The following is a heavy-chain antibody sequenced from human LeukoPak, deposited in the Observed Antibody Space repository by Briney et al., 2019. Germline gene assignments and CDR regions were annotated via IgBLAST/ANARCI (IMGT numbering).Heavy chain of an antibody. Sequence: PSENLSLTCTVSGGSISSGDYYWSWIRQPPGKGLEWIGYIYYSGSTYYNPSLKSRVTISVDTSKNQFSLKLSSVTAADTAVYYCARGYGSGLYYFDSWGQGTLVTVSS. V-gene: IGHV4-30-4*01. CDR1: GGSISSGDYY. D-gene: IGHD2-15*01. CDR3: ARGYGSGLYYFDS. CDR2: IYYSGST. J-gene: IGHJ4*02.